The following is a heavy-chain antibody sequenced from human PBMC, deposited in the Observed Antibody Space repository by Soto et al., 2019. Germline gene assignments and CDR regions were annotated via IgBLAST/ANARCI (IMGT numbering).Heavy chain of an antibody. CDR1: GGSISSSNW. CDR3: SRVLVIVVATNAFDI. J-gene: IGHJ3*02. D-gene: IGHD3-22*01. CDR2: IYHSGST. Sequence: QVQLQESGPGLVKPSGTLSLTCAVSGGSISSSNWWSWVRQPPGKGLEWIGEIYHSGSTNYNPSLKSRVTISVDKSKNQCSLKLSYVTAADTAVYYCSRVLVIVVATNAFDIWRQGTMVTVSS. V-gene: IGHV4-4*02.